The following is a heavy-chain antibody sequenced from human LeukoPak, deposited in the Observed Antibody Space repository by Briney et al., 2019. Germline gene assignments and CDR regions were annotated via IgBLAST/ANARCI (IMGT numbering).Heavy chain of an antibody. D-gene: IGHD2-8*01. CDR3: ARYCTNGVCYKDAFDI. CDR2: ISHDGSNK. J-gene: IGHJ3*02. CDR1: GFTFSRYG. Sequence: PGGSLRLSCAASGFTFSRYGMHWVRQAPGKGLEWVAVISHDGSNKYYGDSVKGRFTISRDNSKNTLNLQMNSPRAEDTAVYYCARYCTNGVCYKDAFDIWGQGTMVTVSS. V-gene: IGHV3-30*03.